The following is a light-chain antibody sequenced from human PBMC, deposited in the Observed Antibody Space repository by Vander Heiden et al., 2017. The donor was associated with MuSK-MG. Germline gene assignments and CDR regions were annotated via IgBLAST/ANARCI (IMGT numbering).Light chain of an antibody. CDR1: QSVSNF. Sequence: EIVLTQSPATLSLSPGERATLSCRASQSVSNFLAWYQQKPGQTPRLLSYDASNRATGIPARFSGSGSGTDFTRTISSLEPEDFAVYYCQQRYNWQRLTFGGGTKVEIK. CDR3: QQRYNWQRLT. V-gene: IGKV3-11*01. J-gene: IGKJ4*01. CDR2: DAS.